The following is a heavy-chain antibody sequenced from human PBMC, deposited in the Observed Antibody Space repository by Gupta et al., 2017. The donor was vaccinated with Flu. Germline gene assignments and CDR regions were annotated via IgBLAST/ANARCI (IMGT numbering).Heavy chain of an antibody. J-gene: IGHJ4*02. CDR2: INHSGTT. D-gene: IGHD2-2*01. V-gene: IGHV4-34*01. CDR3: SRGTYCSSWSSNFYL. CDR1: F. Sequence: FWSWIRQPPGKGLEWIGEINHSGTTTYNPSLKSRVTISIDTSQNQFFLDLKSATAADTAVLYFSRGTYCSSWSSNFYLWGQGTLVTVSS.